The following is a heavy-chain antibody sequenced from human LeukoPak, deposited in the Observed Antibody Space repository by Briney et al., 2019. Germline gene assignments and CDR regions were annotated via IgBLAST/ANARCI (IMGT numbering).Heavy chain of an antibody. V-gene: IGHV3-20*04. CDR3: ARGGGDVDTAIPPYFDY. D-gene: IGHD5-18*01. J-gene: IGHJ4*02. Sequence: GGSLRLSCAASGFTFDDYGMSWVRHAPGKGLEGVSGINWNGGSTGYADSVKGRFTISRDNAKNSLYLQMNSLRAEDTALYYCARGGGDVDTAIPPYFDYWGQGTLVTVSS. CDR1: GFTFDDYG. CDR2: INWNGGST.